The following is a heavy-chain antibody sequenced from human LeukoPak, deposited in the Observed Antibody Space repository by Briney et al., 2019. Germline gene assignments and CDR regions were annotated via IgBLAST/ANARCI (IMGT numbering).Heavy chain of an antibody. CDR3: AKSLGVGGYTRYKGFDQ. V-gene: IGHV3-23*01. CDR2: ITASSGTT. Sequence: GGSLRLSCAASGFTFRSFGMTWVRQAPGKGLEWVSGITASSGTTYYADSVKGRFTISRDNSKNTLHLQMNSLRAEDTAVYYCAKSLGVGGYTRYKGFDQWGQGTLVTVSS. CDR1: GFTFRSFG. J-gene: IGHJ4*02. D-gene: IGHD3-16*02.